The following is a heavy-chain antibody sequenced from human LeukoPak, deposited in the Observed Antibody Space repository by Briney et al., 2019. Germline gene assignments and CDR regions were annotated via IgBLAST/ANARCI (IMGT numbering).Heavy chain of an antibody. D-gene: IGHD3-10*01. J-gene: IGHJ3*02. V-gene: IGHV4-38-2*02. CDR3: ARDGKKFGADAFDI. CDR2: IYHSGST. Sequence: SETLSLTCAVTGYSISSGYYWGWIRQPPGKGLEWIGSIYHSGSTYYNPSLKSRVTISVDTSKNLFSLKLSSVTAADTAVYYCARDGKKFGADAFDIWGQGTMVTVSS. CDR1: GYSISSGYY.